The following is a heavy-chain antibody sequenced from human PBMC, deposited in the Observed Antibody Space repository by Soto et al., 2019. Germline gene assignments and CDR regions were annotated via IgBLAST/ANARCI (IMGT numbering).Heavy chain of an antibody. V-gene: IGHV3-23*01. CDR3: AKNGCSSTSCARDYYYYMDV. Sequence: EVQLLESGGGLVQPGGSLRLSCAASGFTFSSYAMSWVRQAPGKGLEWVSAISGSGGSTYYADSVKGRLNISRDNTKNTLYLQMNSLRAEDTAVYYCAKNGCSSTSCARDYYYYMDVWGKGTTVTVSS. CDR1: GFTFSSYA. D-gene: IGHD2-2*01. CDR2: ISGSGGST. J-gene: IGHJ6*03.